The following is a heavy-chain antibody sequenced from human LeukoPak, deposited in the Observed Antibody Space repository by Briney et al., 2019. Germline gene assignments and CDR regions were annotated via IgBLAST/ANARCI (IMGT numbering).Heavy chain of an antibody. CDR2: IIPIFGTA. CDR3: ASVTMVRGVIPIFDY. Sequence: SVKDSCKASGGTFSSYAISWVRQAPGQGLEWMGGIIPIFGTANYAQKFQGRVTITADKSTSTAYMELSSLRSEDTAVYYCASVTMVRGVIPIFDYWGQGTLVTVSS. D-gene: IGHD3-10*01. J-gene: IGHJ4*02. V-gene: IGHV1-69*06. CDR1: GGTFSSYA.